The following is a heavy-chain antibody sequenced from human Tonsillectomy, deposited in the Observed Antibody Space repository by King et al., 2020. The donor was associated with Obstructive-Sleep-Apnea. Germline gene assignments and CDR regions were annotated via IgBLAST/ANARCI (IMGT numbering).Heavy chain of an antibody. CDR1: GDSISSYF. CDR3: ARDFYSGSYSYYFDS. CDR2: IYYSGST. J-gene: IGHJ4*02. Sequence: VQLQESGPGLVKPSETLSLTCTVSGDSISSYFWSWIRQPPGKGLQWIGYIYYSGSTNYNPSLKSRVTISVDTSKNQFSLKLSSVTAADTAVYYCARDFYSGSYSYYFDSWGQGTLVTVSS. D-gene: IGHD1-26*01. V-gene: IGHV4-59*01.